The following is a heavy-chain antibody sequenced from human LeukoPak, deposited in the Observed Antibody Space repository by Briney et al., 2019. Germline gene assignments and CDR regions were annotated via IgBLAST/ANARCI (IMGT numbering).Heavy chain of an antibody. CDR2: ISYSGST. CDR1: GGSISSYY. Sequence: SETLSLTCTFSGGSISSYYWSWIRQPPGKGLEWIGYISYSGSTEYNPSFKSRVTISVDTSKNQFSLKLSSVTAADTAVYYCASESAAGIFDYWGQGTLVTVSS. V-gene: IGHV4-59*01. CDR3: ASESAAGIFDY. J-gene: IGHJ4*02. D-gene: IGHD6-13*01.